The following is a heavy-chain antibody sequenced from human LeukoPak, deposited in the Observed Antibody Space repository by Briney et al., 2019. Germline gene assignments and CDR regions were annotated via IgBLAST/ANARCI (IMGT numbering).Heavy chain of an antibody. V-gene: IGHV3-30*02. CDR3: AKDQPYYYDSSGFLGFFDY. CDR2: IRYDGSNK. Sequence: GRSLRLSCAASGFTFSSYGMHWVRQAPGKGLEWVAFIRYDGSNKYYADSVKGRFTISRDNSKNTLYLQMNSLRAEDTAVYYCAKDQPYYYDSSGFLGFFDYWGQGTLVTVSS. CDR1: GFTFSSYG. D-gene: IGHD3-22*01. J-gene: IGHJ4*02.